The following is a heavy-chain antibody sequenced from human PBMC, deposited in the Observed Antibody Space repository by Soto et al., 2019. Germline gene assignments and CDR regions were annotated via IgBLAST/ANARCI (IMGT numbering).Heavy chain of an antibody. CDR3: AKNIVAAAGNPYYFDY. D-gene: IGHD6-13*01. CDR2: ISGSGGST. V-gene: IGHV3-23*01. Sequence: GVSLRLSCAASGFTFSSYAMSWVRQAPGKGLEWVSAISGSGGSTYYADSVKGRFTISRDNSKTTLYLQMNSMRAEDTAVYYCAKNIVAAAGNPYYFDYWGQGTLVTVSS. J-gene: IGHJ4*02. CDR1: GFTFSSYA.